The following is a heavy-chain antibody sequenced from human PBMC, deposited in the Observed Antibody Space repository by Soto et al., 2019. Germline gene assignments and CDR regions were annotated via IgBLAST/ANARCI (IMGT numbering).Heavy chain of an antibody. CDR3: ARGGDYFDY. V-gene: IGHV1-69*02. CDR1: GGTFSSYT. Sequence: QVQLVQSGAEVKKPGSSVKVPCKASGGTFSSYTISWVRQAPGQGLEWMGRIIPILGIANYAQKFQGRVTITADKSTSTAYMELSSLRSEDTAVYCCARGGDYFDYWGQGTLVTVSS. D-gene: IGHD6-25*01. J-gene: IGHJ4*02. CDR2: IIPILGIA.